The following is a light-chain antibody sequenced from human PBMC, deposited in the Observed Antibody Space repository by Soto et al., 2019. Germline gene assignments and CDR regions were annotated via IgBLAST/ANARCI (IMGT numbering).Light chain of an antibody. CDR2: EGT. Sequence: QSALTQPASVSGSPGQSITISCTGTSSDVGTYDLVSWYQHHPGKAPKLIIYEGTKRPSGVSNRFSGSKSGNTASLTISGLQADDEADYYCCSYAGSRTYVVFGGGTKVTVL. J-gene: IGLJ2*01. CDR3: CSYAGSRTYVV. CDR1: SSDVGTYDL. V-gene: IGLV2-23*01.